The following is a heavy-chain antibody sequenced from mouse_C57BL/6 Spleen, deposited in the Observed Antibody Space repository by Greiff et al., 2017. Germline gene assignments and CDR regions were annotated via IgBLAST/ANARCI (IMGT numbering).Heavy chain of an antibody. V-gene: IGHV1-77*01. CDR1: GYTFTDYY. J-gene: IGHJ2*01. CDR3: AHYYGSSHYYFDY. CDR2: IGPGSGST. Sequence: VQVVESGAELVKPGASVKISCKASGYTFTDYYINWVKQRPGQGLEWIGKIGPGSGSTYYNEKFKGKATLTADKSSSTAYMQLSSLTSEDSAVYFCAHYYGSSHYYFDYWGQGTTLTVSS. D-gene: IGHD1-1*01.